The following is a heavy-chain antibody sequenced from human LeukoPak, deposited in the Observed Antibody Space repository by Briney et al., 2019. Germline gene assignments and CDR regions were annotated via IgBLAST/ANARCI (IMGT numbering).Heavy chain of an antibody. CDR1: GYTFTGYY. D-gene: IGHD1-26*01. CDR2: INPNSGGT. J-gene: IGHJ5*02. Sequence: ASVKVSCKASGYTFTGYYMHWVRQAPGQGLEWMGWINPNSGGTNYAQKFQGRVTMTRDTSISTVYMELSRLRSDDTAVYYCARHVGATRDLDPWGQGTLVTVSS. V-gene: IGHV1-2*02. CDR3: ARHVGATRDLDP.